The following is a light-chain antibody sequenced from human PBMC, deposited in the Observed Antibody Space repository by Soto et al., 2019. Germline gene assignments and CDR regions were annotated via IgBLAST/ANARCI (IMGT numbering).Light chain of an antibody. J-gene: IGLJ1*01. CDR3: QSYDSSLSFYV. Sequence: QPVLTQPPSVSGAPGQRVTISCTGSSSNIGAGYDVHWYQQLPGTAPKLLIYGNSNRPSGVPDRFSGSKSGTSASLAITGLQADDEADYYCQSYDSSLSFYVFGTGTKLTVL. CDR2: GNS. CDR1: SSNIGAGYD. V-gene: IGLV1-40*01.